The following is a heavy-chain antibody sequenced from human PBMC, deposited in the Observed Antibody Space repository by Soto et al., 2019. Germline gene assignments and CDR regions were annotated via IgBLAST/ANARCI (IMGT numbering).Heavy chain of an antibody. D-gene: IGHD1-26*01. CDR3: AKDQTRGSYLGDFDY. J-gene: IGHJ4*02. V-gene: IGHV3-23*01. Sequence: GGSLRLSCAASGFTFSSYAMSWVRQAPGKGLEWVSAISGSGGSTYYADSVKGRFTISRDNSKNTLYLQMNSLRAEDTAVYYCAKDQTRGSYLGDFDYWGQGTLVTVSS. CDR1: GFTFSSYA. CDR2: ISGSGGST.